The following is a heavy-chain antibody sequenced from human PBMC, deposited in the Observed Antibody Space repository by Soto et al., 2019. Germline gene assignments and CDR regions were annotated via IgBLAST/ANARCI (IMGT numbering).Heavy chain of an antibody. Sequence: PWGSLRLSCAASGFTFSSYSMNWVRQAPGKGLEWVSSISSSSSYIYYADSVKGRFTISRDNAKNSLYLQMNSLRAEDTAVYYCARDGQWLEFDYWGQGTLVTVSS. D-gene: IGHD6-19*01. CDR1: GFTFSSYS. V-gene: IGHV3-21*01. CDR3: ARDGQWLEFDY. J-gene: IGHJ4*02. CDR2: ISSSSSYI.